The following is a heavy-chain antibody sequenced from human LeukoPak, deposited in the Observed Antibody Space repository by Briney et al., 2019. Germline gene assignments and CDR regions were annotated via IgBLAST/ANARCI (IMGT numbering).Heavy chain of an antibody. CDR3: ARDRSPSY. CDR2: INEDGSEK. Sequence: GGSLRLSCAASGFTFSTSWMTWVRQAPGKGLEWVANINEDGSEKYYVDSVKGRSTISRDNAKSSLYLRMNSLRAEDTAVYYCARDRSPSYWGQGTLVTVSS. V-gene: IGHV3-7*01. D-gene: IGHD2-15*01. J-gene: IGHJ4*02. CDR1: GFTFSTSW.